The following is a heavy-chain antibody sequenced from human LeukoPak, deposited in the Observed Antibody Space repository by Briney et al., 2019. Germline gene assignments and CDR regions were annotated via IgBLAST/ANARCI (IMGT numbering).Heavy chain of an antibody. Sequence: PGGSLRLSCAASGFTFSTYWMSWVRQAPGKGLEWVANIKEDGSETYYVDSVKGRFTVSRDNAKNALYLQMNSLRAEDTAVYYCARVPPSGYSSGWRDYWGQGTLVIVSS. V-gene: IGHV3-7*01. J-gene: IGHJ4*02. CDR1: GFTFSTYW. D-gene: IGHD6-19*01. CDR2: IKEDGSET. CDR3: ARVPPSGYSSGWRDY.